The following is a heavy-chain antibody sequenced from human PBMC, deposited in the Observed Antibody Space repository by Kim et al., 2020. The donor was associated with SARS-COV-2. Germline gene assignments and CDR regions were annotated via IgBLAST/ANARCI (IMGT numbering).Heavy chain of an antibody. D-gene: IGHD5-12*01. V-gene: IGHV3-30*18. CDR1: GFTFSSYG. Sequence: GGSLRLSCAASGFTFSSYGMHWVRQAPGKGLEWVAVISYDGSNKYYADSVKGRFTISRDNSKNTLYLQMNSLRAEDTAVYYCAKDRRVTREYSGYDWIYWGQGTLVTVSS. CDR3: AKDRRVTREYSGYDWIY. J-gene: IGHJ4*02. CDR2: ISYDGSNK.